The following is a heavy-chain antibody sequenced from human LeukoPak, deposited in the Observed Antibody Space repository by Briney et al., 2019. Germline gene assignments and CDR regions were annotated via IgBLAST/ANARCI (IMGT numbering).Heavy chain of an antibody. V-gene: IGHV4-59*12. CDR1: GGSISSYY. CDR2: IYYSGST. CDR3: VSRPRLAYWFDP. J-gene: IGHJ5*02. D-gene: IGHD2-21*01. Sequence: PSETLSLTCTVSGGSISSYYWSWIRQPPGKGLEWIGYIYYSGSTNYNPSLKSRVTISVDTSKNQFSLKLSSVTAADTAVYYCVSRPRLAYWFDPWGQGTLVTVSS.